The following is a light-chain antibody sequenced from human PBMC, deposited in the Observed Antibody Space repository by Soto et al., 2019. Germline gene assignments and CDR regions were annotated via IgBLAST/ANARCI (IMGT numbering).Light chain of an antibody. CDR1: QSISNN. V-gene: IGKV3-15*01. Sequence: EIVMTQSPATLSVSPGERATLSCRASQSISNNLAWYQQKPCQAPSLLIYGASTRATGIPARFSGSGSGTELPLTISSLQSEDSAVYYCQQYNNWPPRTFGQGTKLEIK. CDR3: QQYNNWPPRT. CDR2: GAS. J-gene: IGKJ2*01.